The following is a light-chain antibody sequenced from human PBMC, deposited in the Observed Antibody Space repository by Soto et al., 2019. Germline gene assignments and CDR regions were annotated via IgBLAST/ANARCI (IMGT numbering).Light chain of an antibody. Sequence: NFMLTQLHSVSESPGKTVTISCTRSSGSIASNYVQWYQQRPGSAPTTVIYEDNQRPSGVPDRFSGSIDSSSNSASLTISGLKTEDEADYYCQSYDSSNHDVVFGGGTKLTVL. CDR1: SGSIASNY. CDR2: EDN. V-gene: IGLV6-57*04. CDR3: QSYDSSNHDVV. J-gene: IGLJ2*01.